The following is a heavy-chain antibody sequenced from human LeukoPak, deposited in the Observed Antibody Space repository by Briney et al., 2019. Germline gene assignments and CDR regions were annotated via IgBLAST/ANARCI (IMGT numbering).Heavy chain of an antibody. Sequence: GGTLRLSCAASGFTFSNYGMSWVRQAPGKGLEWVSAISGSGGSAYYADSVKGRFTISRDSAKNSLHLQMNSLRAEDTAVYYCARIGPHRGDGFDLWGKGTMVIVSS. CDR2: ISGSGGSA. CDR1: GFTFSNYG. CDR3: ARIGPHRGDGFDL. V-gene: IGHV3-23*01. J-gene: IGHJ3*01. D-gene: IGHD1-14*01.